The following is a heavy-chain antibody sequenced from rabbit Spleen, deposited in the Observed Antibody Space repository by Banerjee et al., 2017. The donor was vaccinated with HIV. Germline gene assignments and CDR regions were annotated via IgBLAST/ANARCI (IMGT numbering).Heavy chain of an antibody. J-gene: IGHJ3*01. CDR2: IVTVSANT. CDR3: ARGGYGGHIYAMGL. CDR1: GIDFSTYYY. V-gene: IGHV1S43*01. Sequence: QSLEESGGDLVKPGASLTLTCKASGIDFSTYYYMCWVRQAPGKGLEWIACIVTVSANTYYASWAKGRFTITRSTSLNTVTLQMTSLTDADTATYFCARGGYGGHIYAMGLWGQGTLVTVS. D-gene: IGHD4-2*01.